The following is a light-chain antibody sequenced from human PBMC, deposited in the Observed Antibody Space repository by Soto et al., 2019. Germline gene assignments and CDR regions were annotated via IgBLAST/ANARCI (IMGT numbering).Light chain of an antibody. CDR2: LNNDGSH. CDR1: GGHSSYA. V-gene: IGLV4-69*01. CDR3: QTWGTGSVV. Sequence: QLVLTQSPSASASLGASVKLTCTLSGGHSSYAIAWHQQQPEKGPRYLMELNNDGSHDKGDGIPDRFSGSSSGAERYLTISSLQSEDEADYYCQTWGTGSVVFSGGTKLTVL. J-gene: IGLJ3*02.